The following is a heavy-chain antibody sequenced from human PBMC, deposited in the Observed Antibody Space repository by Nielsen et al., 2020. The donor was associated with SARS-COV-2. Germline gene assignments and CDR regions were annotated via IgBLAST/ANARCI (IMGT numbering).Heavy chain of an antibody. D-gene: IGHD3-10*01. CDR1: GFTFSSYA. J-gene: IGHJ4*02. Sequence: GESLKISCAASGFTFSSYAMSWVRQAPGKGLEWVSAISGSGGSTYYADSVKGRFTISRDNSKNTLYLQMNSLRAEDTAVYYCAKSGLPGMGFGEFLGGVGIYYFDYWGQGTLVTVSS. V-gene: IGHV3-23*01. CDR3: AKSGLPGMGFGEFLGGVGIYYFDY. CDR2: ISGSGGST.